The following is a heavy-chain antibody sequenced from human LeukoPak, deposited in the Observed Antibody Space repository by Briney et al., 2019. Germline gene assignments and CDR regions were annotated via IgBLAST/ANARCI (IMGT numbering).Heavy chain of an antibody. D-gene: IGHD6-13*01. Sequence: ASVKVSCKASGYTFTSYGISWLRQAPEQGLEWMGWISAYNGNTNYAQKLQGRVTMTTDTSTSTAYMELRSLRSDDTAVYYCARGQSIAAAGTVDYWGQGTLVTVSS. V-gene: IGHV1-18*01. CDR3: ARGQSIAAAGTVDY. CDR1: GYTFTSYG. CDR2: ISAYNGNT. J-gene: IGHJ4*02.